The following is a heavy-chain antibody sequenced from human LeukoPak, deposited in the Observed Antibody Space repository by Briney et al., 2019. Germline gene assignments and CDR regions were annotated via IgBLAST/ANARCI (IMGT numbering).Heavy chain of an antibody. D-gene: IGHD3-10*01. CDR1: RYDINSVYY. Sequence: SETLSLTCTVSRYDINSVYYWGWSRQPPGKGLEWIGSIYHSGSTYYNASLKSRVTISMDTSRNKFSLTLNSVTAADTAVYYCARAGGYYGSGSFLDYWGQGLLVTVSS. J-gene: IGHJ4*02. CDR3: ARAGGYYGSGSFLDY. CDR2: IYHSGST. V-gene: IGHV4-38-2*02.